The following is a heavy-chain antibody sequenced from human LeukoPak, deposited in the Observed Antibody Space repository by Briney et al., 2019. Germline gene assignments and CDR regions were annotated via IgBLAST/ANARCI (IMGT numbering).Heavy chain of an antibody. CDR1: GGSIGSYY. J-gene: IGHJ5*02. CDR3: ARRVAVNPVYGFDP. CDR2: IYYSGST. Sequence: PSETLSLTCTVPGGSIGSYYWTWIRQPPGEGLEWIGYIYYSGSTNYNPSLKSRVTISLDTSKNQFSLILRSVTAADTAVYYCARRVAVNPVYGFDPWGQGTLVTVSS. V-gene: IGHV4-59*08. D-gene: IGHD6-19*01.